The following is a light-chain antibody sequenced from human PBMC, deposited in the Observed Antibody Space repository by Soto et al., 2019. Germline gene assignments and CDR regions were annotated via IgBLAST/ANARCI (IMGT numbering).Light chain of an antibody. CDR1: QSVDTF. J-gene: IGKJ1*01. Sequence: PGERATLSCRASQSVDTFLAWYQQKPGQAPRLLIYDASNRATGIPARFSGSGSGTDFTLTISSLEPEDFAVYYCQRYNNWPPWTFGQGTKVDI. CDR3: QRYNNWPPWT. V-gene: IGKV3-11*01. CDR2: DAS.